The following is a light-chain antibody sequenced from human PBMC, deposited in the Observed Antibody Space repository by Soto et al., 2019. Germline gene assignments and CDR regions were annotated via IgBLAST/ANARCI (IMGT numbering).Light chain of an antibody. Sequence: QSVLTQPPSASGTPGQRVTISCSGSTSNIGINTVTWYQQLPGTAPKLLSYSNDRRPSGVPDRFSGSKSGASASLAISGLQPDFEADYYCAVWDDSLNGVVFGGGTQLTVL. V-gene: IGLV1-44*01. CDR2: SND. CDR1: TSNIGINT. CDR3: AVWDDSLNGVV. J-gene: IGLJ2*01.